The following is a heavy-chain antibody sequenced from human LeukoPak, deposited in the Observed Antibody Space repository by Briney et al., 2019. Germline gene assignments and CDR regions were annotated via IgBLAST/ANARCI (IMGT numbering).Heavy chain of an antibody. V-gene: IGHV4-38-2*02. CDR3: ARVPSADGYSYGYVDY. CDR1: GYSISSAYY. CDR2: IYHSGST. D-gene: IGHD5-18*01. J-gene: IGHJ4*02. Sequence: SETLSLTCTVSGYSISSAYYWGWIRQPPGKGLEWIGSIYHSGSTYYNPSLKSRVTISVDTSKNQFSLKLSSVTAADTAVYYCARVPSADGYSYGYVDYWGQGTLVTVSS.